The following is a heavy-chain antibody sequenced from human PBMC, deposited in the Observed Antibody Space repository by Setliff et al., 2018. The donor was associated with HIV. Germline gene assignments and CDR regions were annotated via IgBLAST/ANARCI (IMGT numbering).Heavy chain of an antibody. D-gene: IGHD3-16*02. CDR1: GESFSGYY. J-gene: IGHJ4*02. Sequence: SETLSLTCAVYGESFSGYYWSWIRQPPGKGLEWIGEINHSGSVNYNPSLKSRVTISVDTSKNQFSLKMSSVTAADPAVYYCAIGFTFGGALVISYHFDSWGQGTLVTVSS. CDR2: INHSGSV. CDR3: AIGFTFGGALVISYHFDS. V-gene: IGHV4-34*01.